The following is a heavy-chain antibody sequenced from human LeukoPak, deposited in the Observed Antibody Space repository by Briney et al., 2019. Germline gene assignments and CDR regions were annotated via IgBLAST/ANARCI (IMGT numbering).Heavy chain of an antibody. CDR2: ISAYNGNT. CDR3: ARGRSYYYGSGKAARFDY. J-gene: IGHJ4*02. Sequence: ASVKVSCKASGYTFTSYGISWVRQAPGQGLEWMGWISAYNGNTNYAQKLQGRVTMTTDTSTSTAYMELRSLRSDDTAVYYCARGRSYYYGSGKAARFDYWGQGTLVTVSS. V-gene: IGHV1-18*01. CDR1: GYTFTSYG. D-gene: IGHD3-10*01.